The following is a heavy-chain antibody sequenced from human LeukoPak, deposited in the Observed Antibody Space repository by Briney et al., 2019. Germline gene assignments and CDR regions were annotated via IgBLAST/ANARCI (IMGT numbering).Heavy chain of an antibody. D-gene: IGHD1/OR15-1a*01. V-gene: IGHV3-23*01. J-gene: IGHJ3*02. Sequence: GGSLRLSCAASGFTFSNYIMAWVRQAPGKGLEWVSAISGSGMTTYYADSVKGRFTISRDNSKNTVDLHLNSLRAEDTAVFYCAKVDITGTIPRAFDIWGQGTMVTVSS. CDR3: AKVDITGTIPRAFDI. CDR2: ISGSGMTT. CDR1: GFTFSNYI.